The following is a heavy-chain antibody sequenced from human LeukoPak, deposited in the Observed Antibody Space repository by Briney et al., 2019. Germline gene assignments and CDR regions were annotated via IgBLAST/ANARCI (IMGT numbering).Heavy chain of an antibody. D-gene: IGHD3-10*01. CDR3: AKDRGYYGSGKYYFDY. J-gene: IGHJ4*02. CDR2: ISSDGNKK. CDR1: GFTFSGYG. V-gene: IGHV3-30*18. Sequence: GGSLRLSCAASGFTFSGYGMHWVRQAPGKGLDWVAVISSDGNKKYYADSVKGRFTISRDNSKNTLYLQMNSLRAEDTAVYYCAKDRGYYGSGKYYFDYWGQGTLVTVSS.